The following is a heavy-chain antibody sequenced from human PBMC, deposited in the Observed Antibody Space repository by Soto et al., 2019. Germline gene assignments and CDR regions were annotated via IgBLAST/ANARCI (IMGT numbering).Heavy chain of an antibody. CDR3: ARVPYCSSVSCYSYFDN. Sequence: EVQLVESGGGLVQPGGSLRLSCAASGFTLSSYWMHWARQAPGKGLVWVSRIRSDGSSTNYADSVKGRFTISRDNAKNTLHLQMNSLRVEDTAVYYCARVPYCSSVSCYSYFDNGGQGTLVTVSS. CDR2: IRSDGSST. CDR1: GFTLSSYW. V-gene: IGHV3-74*01. D-gene: IGHD2-2*02. J-gene: IGHJ4*02.